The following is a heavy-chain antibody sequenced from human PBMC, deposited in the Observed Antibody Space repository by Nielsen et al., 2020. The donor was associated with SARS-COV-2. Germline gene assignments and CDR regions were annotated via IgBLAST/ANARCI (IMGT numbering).Heavy chain of an antibody. CDR2: INQDGSEK. J-gene: IGHJ6*02. D-gene: IGHD2-15*01. V-gene: IGHV3-7*01. CDR3: ARDLGLGGSCYVSCHYYYGMDV. CDR1: GFTFSNFW. Sequence: GESLKISCAASGFTFSNFWMSWVRQAPGKGLEWVANINQDGSEKYYVDSVKGRFTISRDNSKNTLYLQMNSLRAEDTAVYYCARDLGLGGSCYVSCHYYYGMDVWGQGTTVTVSS.